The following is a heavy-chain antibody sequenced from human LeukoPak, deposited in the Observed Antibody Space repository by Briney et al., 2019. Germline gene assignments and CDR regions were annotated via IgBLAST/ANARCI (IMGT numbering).Heavy chain of an antibody. Sequence: GGSLRLSCAASGFTFSSYWMSWVRQAPGKGLEWVANIKQDGSETYYVDSVKGRFTISRDNAKNSLYLQMNSLRAEDTAVYCCARGFYPDRTMIVVVVDYWGQGSLVTVSS. V-gene: IGHV3-7*03. CDR1: GFTFSSYW. J-gene: IGHJ4*02. D-gene: IGHD3-22*01. CDR3: ARGFYPDRTMIVVVVDY. CDR2: IKQDGSET.